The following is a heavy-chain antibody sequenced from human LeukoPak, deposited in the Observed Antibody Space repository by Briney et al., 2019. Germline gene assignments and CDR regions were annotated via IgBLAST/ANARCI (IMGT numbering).Heavy chain of an antibody. CDR1: GGSLSSYY. CDR2: IYTSGST. V-gene: IGHV4-4*07. CDR3: AREDYYGSGSYPF. J-gene: IGHJ4*02. D-gene: IGHD3-10*01. Sequence: PSETLSLTCPVSGGSLSSYYWSWLRQPAGKGLEWIGRIYTSGSTNYNPSLKSRVTISVDTSENQFSLKLSSVTAADTAVYYCAREDYYGSGSYPFWGQGTLVTVSS.